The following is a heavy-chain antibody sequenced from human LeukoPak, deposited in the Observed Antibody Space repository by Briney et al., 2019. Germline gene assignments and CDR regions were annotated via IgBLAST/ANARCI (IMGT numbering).Heavy chain of an antibody. V-gene: IGHV3-30*18. CDR3: AKYSRAGAYDRHNETDY. Sequence: GGSLRLSCAASGFTFSRYAMHWVRQAPGKGLEWVSVIAYDGSNKCSADSLKGRFTISRDNSNNTVYLQMNSLRAEDTAIYYCAKYSRAGAYDRHNETDYWGQGALVTVSS. J-gene: IGHJ4*02. CDR2: IAYDGSNK. D-gene: IGHD3-22*01. CDR1: GFTFSRYA.